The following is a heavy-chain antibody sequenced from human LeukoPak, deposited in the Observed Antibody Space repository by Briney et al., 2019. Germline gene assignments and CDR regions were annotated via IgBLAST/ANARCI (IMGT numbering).Heavy chain of an antibody. D-gene: IGHD3-16*01. CDR2: TYYRSKWYN. CDR3: AGGLFQDGMDV. V-gene: IGHV6-1*01. Sequence: PSQTLSLTCAISGDRVSRNSAAWNWIRLSPSSCLAWLGRTYYRSKWYNHYAVSVKSRITINPDTSKNQFSLQLNSVTPEDTAVFYCAGGLFQDGMDVWGQGTTVTVSS. CDR1: GDRVSRNSAA. J-gene: IGHJ6*02.